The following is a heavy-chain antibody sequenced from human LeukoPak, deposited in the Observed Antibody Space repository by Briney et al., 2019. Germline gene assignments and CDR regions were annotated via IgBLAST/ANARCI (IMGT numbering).Heavy chain of an antibody. D-gene: IGHD3-3*01. J-gene: IGHJ4*02. CDR2: INPNSGGT. Sequence: GASVKVSCKASGYTFTGYYMHWVRQAPGQGLEWMGWINPNSGGTNYAQKFQGRVTMTRDTSISTAYMELSRLRSDDTAVYYCARVLPSQALVLEWLSGTDYWGQGTLVTVSS. CDR1: GYTFTGYY. V-gene: IGHV1-2*02. CDR3: ARVLPSQALVLEWLSGTDY.